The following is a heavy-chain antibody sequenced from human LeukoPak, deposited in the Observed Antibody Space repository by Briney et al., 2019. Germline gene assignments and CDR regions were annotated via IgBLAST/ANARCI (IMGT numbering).Heavy chain of an antibody. CDR3: ARDRYSYGHGAPDY. CDR1: GFTFSSYA. CDR2: ISYDGSNK. D-gene: IGHD5-18*01. J-gene: IGHJ4*02. Sequence: PGGSLRLSCAASGFTFSSYAMHWVRQAPGKGLEWVAVISYDGSNKYYADSVKGRFTISRDNSKNTLYLQMNSLRAEDTAVYYCARDRYSYGHGAPDYWGQGTLVTVSS. V-gene: IGHV3-30-3*01.